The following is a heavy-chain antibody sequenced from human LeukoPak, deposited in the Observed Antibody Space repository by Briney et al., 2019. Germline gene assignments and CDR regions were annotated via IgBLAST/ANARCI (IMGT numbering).Heavy chain of an antibody. V-gene: IGHV1-69*05. D-gene: IGHD6-19*01. CDR3: AREELYSSGWQPSP. J-gene: IGHJ5*02. CDR2: IIPIFGTA. CDR1: GGTFSSYA. Sequence: SVKVPCKASGGTFSSYAISWVRQAPGQGLEWMGGIIPIFGTANYAQKFQGRVTITTDESTSTAYMELSSLRSEDTAVYYCAREELYSSGWQPSPWGQGTLVTVSS.